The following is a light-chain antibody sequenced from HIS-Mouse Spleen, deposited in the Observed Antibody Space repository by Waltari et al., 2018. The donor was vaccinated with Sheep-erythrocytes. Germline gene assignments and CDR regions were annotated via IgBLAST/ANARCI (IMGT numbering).Light chain of an antibody. V-gene: IGKV3-20*01. CDR1: QSVSSSY. J-gene: IGKJ1*01. CDR2: GAS. Sequence: DSVLTQSPGTLSLSRGERATLSCRASQSVSSSYLAWYQQKPGQAPRLLIYGASSRATGIPDRFSGSGSGTDFTLTISRLEPEDFAVYYCQQYGSSPRTFGQGTKVEIK. CDR3: QQYGSSPRT.